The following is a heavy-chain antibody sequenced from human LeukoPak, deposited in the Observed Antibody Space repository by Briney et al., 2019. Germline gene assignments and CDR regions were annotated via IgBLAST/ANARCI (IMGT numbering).Heavy chain of an antibody. Sequence: PSETLSLTCTVSGGSISSSSYYWGWTRQPPGKGLEWIGSIYYSGSTYYNPSLKSRVTISVDTSKNQFSLKLSSVTAADTAVYYCLRGYFYFDYWGQGTLVTVSS. D-gene: IGHD2/OR15-2a*01. J-gene: IGHJ4*02. V-gene: IGHV4-39*01. CDR1: GGSISSSSYY. CDR2: IYYSGST. CDR3: LRGYFYFDY.